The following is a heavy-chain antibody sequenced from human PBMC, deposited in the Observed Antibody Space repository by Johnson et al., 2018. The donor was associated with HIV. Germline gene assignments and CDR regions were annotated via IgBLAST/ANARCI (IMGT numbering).Heavy chain of an antibody. V-gene: IGHV3-30*04. CDR3: AKGYGGNGGAFDN. Sequence: QVLLVESGGGVVQPGRSLRLSCAASGFTFSSYAMHWVRQAPGKGLDWVAVISDDGSNEYYADSVKGRFTISRDNSKNTLYLQMNSLRAEDTAVYYCAKGYGGNGGAFDNWGQGTMVTVSS. D-gene: IGHD4-23*01. J-gene: IGHJ3*02. CDR2: ISDDGSNE. CDR1: GFTFSSYA.